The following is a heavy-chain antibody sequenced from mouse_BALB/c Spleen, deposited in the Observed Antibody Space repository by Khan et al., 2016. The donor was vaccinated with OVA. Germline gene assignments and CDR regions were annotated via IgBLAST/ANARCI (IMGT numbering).Heavy chain of an antibody. D-gene: IGHD4-1*01. Sequence: QVQLKESGPGLVQPSQSLSITCTVSGFSLTNYAVHWVRQSPGKGLEWLGVIWSGGSADYNAAFISRLSITKDNSKGQVFVEMNSLQPNGTAIYYCARRGGLGRWYAMDYWGQGTSVTVSS. CDR2: IWSGGSA. CDR1: GFSLTNYA. CDR3: ARRGGLGRWYAMDY. V-gene: IGHV2-2*02. J-gene: IGHJ4*01.